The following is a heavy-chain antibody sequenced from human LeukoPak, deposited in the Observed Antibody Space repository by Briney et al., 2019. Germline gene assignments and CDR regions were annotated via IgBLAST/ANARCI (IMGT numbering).Heavy chain of an antibody. CDR2: ISPVKNTV. V-gene: IGHV3-48*01. Sequence: GGSLRLSCAASGFTFSSYSMNWVRQTPGKGLEWITYISPVKNTVYYADSVKGRFTISRDDAKNSLDLQMNSLRAEDTAVYYCAKESDRHHDLWSGYLALDYWGQGTRVTVSS. CDR3: AKESDRHHDLWSGYLALDY. J-gene: IGHJ4*02. D-gene: IGHD3-3*01. CDR1: GFTFSSYS.